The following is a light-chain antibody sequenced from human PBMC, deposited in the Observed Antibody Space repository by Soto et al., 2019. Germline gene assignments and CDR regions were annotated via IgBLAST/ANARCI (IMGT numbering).Light chain of an antibody. J-gene: IGKJ5*01. V-gene: IGKV3-11*01. Sequence: EIVLTQSPATLSLSPGERATLSCRASQSVSSYLAWYQQKPGQAPRLLIYDASNRATGIPARFSGSGSGTDFTLTIRSLEHEDFAVYYCQQRSHWPTFGQGTRLEIK. CDR2: DAS. CDR3: QQRSHWPT. CDR1: QSVSSY.